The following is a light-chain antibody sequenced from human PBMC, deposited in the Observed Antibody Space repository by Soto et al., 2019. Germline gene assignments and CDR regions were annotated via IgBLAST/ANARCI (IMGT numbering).Light chain of an antibody. V-gene: IGLV2-23*01. J-gene: IGLJ2*01. CDR2: EAT. Sequence: QSVLTQPASVSGSPGQSITVSCTGTKNNLGSYDLVSWYQKYPDKAPTLFIYEATKRPSGISDRFSGSKSGFTASLTISGLRAEDEADYYCCSLEGSNALVVFGGGTKLTVL. CDR3: CSLEGSNALVV. CDR1: KNNLGSYDL.